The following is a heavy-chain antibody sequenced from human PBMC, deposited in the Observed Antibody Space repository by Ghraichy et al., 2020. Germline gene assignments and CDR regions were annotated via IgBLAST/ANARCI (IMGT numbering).Heavy chain of an antibody. Sequence: GESLNITCAASGFTFISYAMSWVRQAPGKGLEWVSAISGSGGNTYYVDSVKGRFTISRDNSRNTLYLQMNSLRAEDTAVYYCASGYSYGGPYWGQGTLVTVSS. V-gene: IGHV3-23*01. J-gene: IGHJ4*02. CDR3: ASGYSYGGPY. D-gene: IGHD5-18*01. CDR1: GFTFISYA. CDR2: ISGSGGNT.